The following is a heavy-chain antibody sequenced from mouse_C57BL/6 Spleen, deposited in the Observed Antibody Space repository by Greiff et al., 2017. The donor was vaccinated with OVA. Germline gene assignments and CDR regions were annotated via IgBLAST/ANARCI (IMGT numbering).Heavy chain of an antibody. V-gene: IGHV1-82*01. CDR3: ARSGYPYYFDY. Sequence: QVQLQQSGPELVKPGASVKISCKASGYAFSSSWMNWVKPRPGKGLEWIGRIYPGDGDTNYNGKFKGKATLTADKSSSTAYMQLSSLTSEDSAVYFCARSGYPYYFDYWGQGTTLTVSS. CDR2: IYPGDGDT. J-gene: IGHJ2*01. CDR1: GYAFSSSW. D-gene: IGHD3-1*01.